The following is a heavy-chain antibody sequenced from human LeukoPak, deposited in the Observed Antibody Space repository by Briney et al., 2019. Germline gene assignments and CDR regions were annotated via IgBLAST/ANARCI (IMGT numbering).Heavy chain of an antibody. V-gene: IGHV3-48*03. J-gene: IGHJ3*02. D-gene: IGHD2-2*03. CDR2: ISSSGGTI. CDR3: ARERGGYCSGTSCSRAFDI. CDR1: GFTFSSYE. Sequence: GGSLRLSCAASGFTFSSYEMNWVRQAPGKGLEWVSYISSSGGTIYYADSVKGQFTISRDNAKNSLYLQMNSLRAEETAVYYCARERGGYCSGTSCSRAFDIWGQGTMVTVSS.